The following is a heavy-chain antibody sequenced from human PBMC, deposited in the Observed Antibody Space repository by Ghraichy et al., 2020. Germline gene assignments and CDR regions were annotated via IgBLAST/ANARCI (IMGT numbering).Heavy chain of an antibody. CDR1: GYTFTGYY. Sequence: ASVKVSCKASGYTFTGYYMHWVRQAPGQGLEWMGWINPNSGGTNYVQKFQGRVTMTRDTSISTAYMELSRLRSDDTAVYYCARSGGRGGYILYYYYGMDVWGQGTTVTVSS. J-gene: IGHJ6*02. CDR3: ARSGGRGGYILYYYYGMDV. CDR2: INPNSGGT. D-gene: IGHD3-22*01. V-gene: IGHV1-2*02.